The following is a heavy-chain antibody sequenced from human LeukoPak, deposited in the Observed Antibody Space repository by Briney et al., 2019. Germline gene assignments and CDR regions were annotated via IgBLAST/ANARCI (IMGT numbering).Heavy chain of an antibody. CDR2: IYDVGNA. CDR3: VSHSDTLTSYSFDY. J-gene: IGHJ4*02. D-gene: IGHD3-9*01. V-gene: IGHV3-53*01. CDR1: GFTVSNNY. Sequence: GGSLRLSCAASGFTVSNNYMSWVRQAPGKGLEWVSIIYDVGNAYYADSVKGRFTFSRDSSRNTLSLQMNSLRAGDTAVYYCVSHSDTLTSYSFDYWGQGTLVTVSS.